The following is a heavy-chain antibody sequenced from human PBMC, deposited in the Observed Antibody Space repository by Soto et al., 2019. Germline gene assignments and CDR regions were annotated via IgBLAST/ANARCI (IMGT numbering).Heavy chain of an antibody. J-gene: IGHJ5*02. CDR1: GYTFTSYY. D-gene: IGHD3-3*01. CDR2: INPSGGST. CDR3: ARWSIGDFWSGYSRAWFDP. V-gene: IGHV1-46*01. Sequence: ASVKVSCKASGYTFTSYYMHWVRQAPGQGLEWMGIINPSGGSTSYAQKFQGRVTMTRDTSTSTAYMELSSLRSEDTAVYYCARWSIGDFWSGYSRAWFDPWGQGTLVTVSS.